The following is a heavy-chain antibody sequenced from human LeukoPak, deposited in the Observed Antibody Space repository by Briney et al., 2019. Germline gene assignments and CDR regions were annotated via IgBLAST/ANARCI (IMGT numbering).Heavy chain of an antibody. V-gene: IGHV4-34*01. CDR1: GESFSGFF. CDR3: ARGDYSSSWYSGVDYFDY. CDR2: INPSGST. D-gene: IGHD6-13*01. J-gene: IGHJ4*02. Sequence: TSETLSLTCAVYGESFSGFFWSWIRQPPGKGLEWIGEINPSGSTTYNPSLKSRVTLSVDTSKNQFSLKLSSVTAADTAVYYCARGDYSSSWYSGVDYFDYWGQGTLVTVSS.